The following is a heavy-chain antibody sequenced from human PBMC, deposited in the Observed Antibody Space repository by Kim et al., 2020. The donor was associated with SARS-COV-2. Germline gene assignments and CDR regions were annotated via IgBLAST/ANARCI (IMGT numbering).Heavy chain of an antibody. V-gene: IGHV4-34*01. CDR2: IHHSGST. J-gene: IGHJ4*02. CDR1: GASFSGYY. D-gene: IGHD5-18*01. CDR3: GRGQDTAKKGY. Sequence: SETLSLTCAVYGASFSGYYWSWIRQSPGKGLEWIGEIHHSGSTSYNPSLQSRVTIFIDTSKSHTALRLTSVTAADPAVYFFGRGQDTAKKGYWGLGPRVT.